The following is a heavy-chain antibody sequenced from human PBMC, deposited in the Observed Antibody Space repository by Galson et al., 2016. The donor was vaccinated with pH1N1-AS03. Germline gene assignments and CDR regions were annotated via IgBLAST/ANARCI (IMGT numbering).Heavy chain of an antibody. CDR3: AKDRNDYRLHYFSGSDV. CDR2: IYHGEAGTS. J-gene: IGHJ6*02. CDR1: TFIARSNY. D-gene: IGHD1-1*01. V-gene: IGHV3-53*01. Sequence: LRLSCAGSTFIARSNYMSWVRQAPGKGLEWVSVIYHGEAGTSYYADSVKGRFTISRDYSKNTVDLQMNSLRAEDTAVYYCAKDRNDYRLHYFSGSDVWGQGTTVIVSS.